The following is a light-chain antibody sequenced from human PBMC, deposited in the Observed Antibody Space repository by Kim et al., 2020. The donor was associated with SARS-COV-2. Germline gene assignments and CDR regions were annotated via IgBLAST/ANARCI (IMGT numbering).Light chain of an antibody. V-gene: IGKV2-28*01. CDR3: MQALQTPRT. Sequence: EPASMSCRSSRNLLNSFGHTDLDWYLQKPGQSPQLLIYLGSNRASGVPDRFSGSGSGTHFTLKISRVEAEDVGVYYCMQALQTPRTFGQGTKLEI. CDR1: RNLLNSFGHTD. J-gene: IGKJ2*01. CDR2: LGS.